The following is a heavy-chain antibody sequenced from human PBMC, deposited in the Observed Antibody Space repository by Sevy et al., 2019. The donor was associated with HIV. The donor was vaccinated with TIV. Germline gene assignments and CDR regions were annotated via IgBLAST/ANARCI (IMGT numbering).Heavy chain of an antibody. Sequence: GGSLRLSCAASGFTFSRYSMNWVRQAPGKGLEWVSAISGSGGSTYYADSVKGRFTISRDNSKNTLYLQMNSLRAEDTAVYYCAKDLALWGSYRHDAFDIWGQGTMVTVSS. J-gene: IGHJ3*02. V-gene: IGHV3-23*01. D-gene: IGHD3-16*02. CDR2: ISGSGGST. CDR3: AKDLALWGSYRHDAFDI. CDR1: GFTFSRYS.